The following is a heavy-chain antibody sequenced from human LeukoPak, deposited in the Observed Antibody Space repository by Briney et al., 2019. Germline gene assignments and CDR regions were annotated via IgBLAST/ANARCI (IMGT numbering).Heavy chain of an antibody. J-gene: IGHJ4*02. V-gene: IGHV3-15*01. CDR2: IKSKTDGGTT. CDR3: TTALTVAGNFDY. CDR1: GFTFSNAW. D-gene: IGHD6-19*01. Sequence: GGSHRLSCAASGFTFSNAWMSWVRQAPGKGLEWVGRIKSKTDGGTTDYAAPVKGRFTISRDDSKNTLYLQMNSLKTEDTAVYYCTTALTVAGNFDYWGQGTLVTVSS.